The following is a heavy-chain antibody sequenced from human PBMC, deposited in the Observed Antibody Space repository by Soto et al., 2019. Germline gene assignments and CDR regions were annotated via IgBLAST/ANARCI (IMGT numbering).Heavy chain of an antibody. V-gene: IGHV3-23*01. CDR1: GFTFSSYA. CDR3: AKDPPRGCSGGSCYSY. D-gene: IGHD2-15*01. Sequence: GGSLRLSCAASGFTFSSYAMSWVRQAPGKGLEWVSAISGSGGSTYYADSVKGRFTISRDNSKNTLYLQMNSLRAEDTAVYYCAKDPPRGCSGGSCYSYWGQGTLVTVSS. J-gene: IGHJ4*02. CDR2: ISGSGGST.